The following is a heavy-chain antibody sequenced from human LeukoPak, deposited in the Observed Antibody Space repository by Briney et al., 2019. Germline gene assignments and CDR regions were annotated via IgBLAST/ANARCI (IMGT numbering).Heavy chain of an antibody. J-gene: IGHJ3*02. CDR2: IYTSGST. Sequence: SETLSLTCTVSGGSLSSYYWSWIRQPAGKGLEWIGRIYTSGSTNYNPSLKGRVTMSVDTSKNQFSLKLSPVSAADTAVYYCARDLNWASDAFDIWGQGTMVTVSS. V-gene: IGHV4-4*07. D-gene: IGHD7-27*01. CDR1: GGSLSSYY. CDR3: ARDLNWASDAFDI.